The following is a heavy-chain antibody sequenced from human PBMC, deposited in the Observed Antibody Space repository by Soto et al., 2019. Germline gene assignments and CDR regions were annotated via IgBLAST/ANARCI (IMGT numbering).Heavy chain of an antibody. CDR2: ISYDGSNK. V-gene: IGHV3-30*03. CDR1: GFTFSSYG. CDR3: ATGGWTYYFDY. J-gene: IGHJ4*02. Sequence: PGGSLRLSCAASGFTFSSYGMHWVRQAPGKGLEWVAVISYDGSNKYYADSVKGRFTISRDNSKNTLYLQMNSLRAEDTAVYYCATGGWTYYFDYWGQGTLVTVSS. D-gene: IGHD6-19*01.